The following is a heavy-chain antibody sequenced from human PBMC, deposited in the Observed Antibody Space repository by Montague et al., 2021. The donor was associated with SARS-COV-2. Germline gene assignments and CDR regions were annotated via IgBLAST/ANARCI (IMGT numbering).Heavy chain of an antibody. J-gene: IGHJ6*02. V-gene: IGHV4-59*01. CDR3: ARDKPDYDFWPGYGMDV. Sequence: SETLSLTCTVSGGSISSYYWSWIRQPPGKGLEWTGYIYYSGSTNYNPSLKSRVTISVDTSKNQFSLKLSSVTAADTAVYYCARDKPDYDFWPGYGMDVWGQGTTVTVSS. D-gene: IGHD3-3*01. CDR1: GGSISSYY. CDR2: IYYSGST.